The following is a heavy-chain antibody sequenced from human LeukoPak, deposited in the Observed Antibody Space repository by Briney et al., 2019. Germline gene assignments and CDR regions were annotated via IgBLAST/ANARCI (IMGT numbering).Heavy chain of an antibody. D-gene: IGHD1-26*01. V-gene: IGHV4-59*01. CDR1: GGSISSYY. CDR3: ARDFGSYPEYFQH. J-gene: IGHJ1*01. CDR2: IYYSGST. Sequence: SETLSLTCTVSGGSISSYYWSWIRQPPGKGLEWIGYIYYSGSTNYNPSLKSRVTISVDTSKNQFSLKLSSVTAADTAVYYCARDFGSYPEYFQHWGQGTLVTVSS.